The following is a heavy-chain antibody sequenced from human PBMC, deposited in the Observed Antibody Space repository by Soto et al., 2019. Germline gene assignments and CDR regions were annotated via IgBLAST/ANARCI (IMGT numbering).Heavy chain of an antibody. CDR1: GGSVSSGSYY. Sequence: PSETLSLTCTVSGGSVSSGSYYWSWIRQPPGKGLEWIGYIYYSGSTNYNPSLKSRVTISVDTSKSQFSLKLSPVTAADTAVYYFARGGNGLLGFLGWLGGGYYFDYWGQGTLVTVSS. V-gene: IGHV4-61*01. D-gene: IGHD3-3*01. J-gene: IGHJ4*02. CDR3: ARGGNGLLGFLGWLGGGYYFDY. CDR2: IYYSGST.